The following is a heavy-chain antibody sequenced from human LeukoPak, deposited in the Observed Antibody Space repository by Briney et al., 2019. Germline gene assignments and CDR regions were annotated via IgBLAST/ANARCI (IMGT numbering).Heavy chain of an antibody. Sequence: GGSLRLSCAASGFTFSGSAMHWVRQASGKGLEWVGRIRSKANGYTTAYGASVKGRFTISRDDSQRATYVQMDSLKIEDTAVYYCTRLAGGDAFDIWGPGTMVTVSS. J-gene: IGHJ3*02. CDR1: GFTFSGSA. V-gene: IGHV3-73*01. CDR3: TRLAGGDAFDI. D-gene: IGHD2-15*01. CDR2: IRSKANGYTT.